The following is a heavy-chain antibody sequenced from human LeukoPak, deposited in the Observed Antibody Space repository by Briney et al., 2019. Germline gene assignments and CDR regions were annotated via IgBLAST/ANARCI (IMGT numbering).Heavy chain of an antibody. J-gene: IGHJ6*02. CDR1: GFTFSNHY. CDR2: IDPNGRYT. Sequence: GGSLRLSCAASGFTFSNHYMHWVRQAPGKGLVSVSRIDPNGRYTSYADSVKGRFTISRDNAKNTLYLQMNTLGAEDTALYYCVRGSADWNGMDVWGQGTTVTVSS. CDR3: VRGSADWNGMDV. D-gene: IGHD3-9*01. V-gene: IGHV3-74*01.